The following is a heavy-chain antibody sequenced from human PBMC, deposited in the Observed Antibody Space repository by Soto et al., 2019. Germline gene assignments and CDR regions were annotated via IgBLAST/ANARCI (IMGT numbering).Heavy chain of an antibody. D-gene: IGHD6-19*01. Sequence: SVKVSCKASGGTFSSYAISWVRQAPGQGLEWMGGIIPIFGTANYAQKFQGRVTITADESTSTAYMELSSLRSEDTAVYYCAGAGYSSGWRSLPFDYWGQGTLVTVSS. CDR3: AGAGYSSGWRSLPFDY. V-gene: IGHV1-69*13. J-gene: IGHJ4*02. CDR2: IIPIFGTA. CDR1: GGTFSSYA.